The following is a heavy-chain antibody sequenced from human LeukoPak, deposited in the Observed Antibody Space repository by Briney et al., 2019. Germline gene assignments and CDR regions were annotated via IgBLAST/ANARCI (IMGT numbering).Heavy chain of an antibody. D-gene: IGHD3-10*01. J-gene: IGHJ4*02. Sequence: PGGSLRLSCAASGFTFSSYSMNWIRQAPGKGLEWVSSVSSSTSYIYYADSVKGRFTISKDNAKNSLYLQMNSLRGEDTAVYYCARAGGSTVSHSDYWGQGTLVTVSS. CDR3: ARAGGSTVSHSDY. CDR1: GFTFSSYS. V-gene: IGHV3-21*01. CDR2: VSSSTSYI.